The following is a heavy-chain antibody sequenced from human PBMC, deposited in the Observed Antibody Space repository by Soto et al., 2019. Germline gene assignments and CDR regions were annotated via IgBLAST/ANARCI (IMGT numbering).Heavy chain of an antibody. CDR3: ARGGCSGGSCYSVSDYFDY. D-gene: IGHD2-15*01. CDR1: GFTFSSYD. CDR2: TGTAGDT. J-gene: IGHJ4*02. V-gene: IGHV3-13*01. Sequence: EVQLVESGGGLVQPGGSLRLSCAASGFTFSSYDMHWVRQATGKGLEWVSATGTAGDTYYPGSVKGRFTISRENAKNSLYLQMNSLRAGDTAVYYCARGGCSGGSCYSVSDYFDYWGQGTLVTVSS.